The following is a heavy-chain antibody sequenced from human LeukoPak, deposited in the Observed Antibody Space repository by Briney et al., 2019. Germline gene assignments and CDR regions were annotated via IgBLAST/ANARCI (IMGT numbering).Heavy chain of an antibody. Sequence: GESLQSASKGSEYSFPNYWIAWVRQMPGKGLEWMGNIYPADSDTRYSPSFQGQVTISADKSISTAYLQWGSLKASDTAMYYCARRRGDGYNSPFDYWGQGTLVTVSS. CDR2: IYPADSDT. CDR1: EYSFPNYW. J-gene: IGHJ4*02. V-gene: IGHV5-51*01. CDR3: ARRRGDGYNSPFDY. D-gene: IGHD5-24*01.